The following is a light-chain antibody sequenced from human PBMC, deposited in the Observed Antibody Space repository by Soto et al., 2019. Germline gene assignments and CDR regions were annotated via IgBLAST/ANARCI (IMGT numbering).Light chain of an antibody. CDR1: QGISNY. CDR2: AAS. J-gene: IGKJ1*01. V-gene: IGKV1-27*01. CDR3: QQYNSYS. Sequence: NQMTQSPSSLSASVGDRVTITCRASQGISNYLAWYQQKPGKVPKLLIYAASTLQSGVPSRFSGSGSGTEFTLTISSLQPDDFATYYCQQYNSYSFGQGTKVDI.